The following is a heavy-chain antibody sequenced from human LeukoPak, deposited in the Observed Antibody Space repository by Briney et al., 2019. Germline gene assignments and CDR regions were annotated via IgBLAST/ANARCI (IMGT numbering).Heavy chain of an antibody. CDR3: ARYLGGSRYQLPSGGMDV. Sequence: GESLRIFCKGSGYTFTTYWIGWVRQMPGKALEWMGIIYPGDSDTRYSPSFHGQVTISADKSITTAYLQWDSLKASDTAMYYCARYLGGSRYQLPSGGMDVWGQGTTIIVSS. V-gene: IGHV5-51*01. D-gene: IGHD2-2*01. CDR2: IYPGDSDT. J-gene: IGHJ6*02. CDR1: GYTFTTYW.